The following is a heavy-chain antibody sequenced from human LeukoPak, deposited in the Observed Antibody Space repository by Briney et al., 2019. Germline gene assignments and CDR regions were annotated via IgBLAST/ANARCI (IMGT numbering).Heavy chain of an antibody. CDR1: GFTFSSYA. V-gene: IGHV3-64*01. J-gene: IGHJ4*02. D-gene: IGHD3-22*01. Sequence: GGSLRLSCAASGFTFSSYAMHWVRQAPGKGLEYVSALSSNGGSTYYANSVKGRFTISRDNSKNTLYLQMNSLRAEDTAVYYCAKDHTMISAANDYWGQGTLVTVSS. CDR2: LSSNGGST. CDR3: AKDHTMISAANDY.